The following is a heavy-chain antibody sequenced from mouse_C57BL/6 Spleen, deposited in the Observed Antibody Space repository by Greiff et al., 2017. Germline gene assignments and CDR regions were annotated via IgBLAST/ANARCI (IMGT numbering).Heavy chain of an antibody. J-gene: IGHJ2*02. CDR3: ARPDGYYPSIDY. D-gene: IGHD2-3*01. CDR1: GYTFTGSW. V-gene: IGHV1-9*01. Sequence: VQLQQSGAELMKPGASVKLSCKATGYTFTGSWLEWVKPRPGPGLEWIGEILPGSGSTNYNEKFTGKATFTTDTSSTTAYMQLSSLTTEDSAIYYCARPDGYYPSIDYWGQGTSLTVSS. CDR2: ILPGSGST.